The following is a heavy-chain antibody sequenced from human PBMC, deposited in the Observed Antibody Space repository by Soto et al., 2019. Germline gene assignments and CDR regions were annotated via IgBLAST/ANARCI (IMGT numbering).Heavy chain of an antibody. J-gene: IGHJ2*01. CDR1: GGSITSGAYS. Sequence: QLQLQESGSGLVKPSQTLSLTCAVSGGSITSGAYSWSWIRQPPGKGLEWIGYIFHSGSTFFNPSLESRVTISIDRYKSQFSLKLTSGTAADTAVYYCAREARSSRYDSGGYSQYWCVDLWGRGTLVTVSS. D-gene: IGHD3-22*01. CDR2: IFHSGST. V-gene: IGHV4-30-2*01. CDR3: AREARSSRYDSGGYSQYWCVDL.